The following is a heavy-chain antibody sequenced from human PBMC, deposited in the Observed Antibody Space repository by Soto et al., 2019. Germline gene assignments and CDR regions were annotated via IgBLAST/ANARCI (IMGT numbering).Heavy chain of an antibody. V-gene: IGHV1-18*04. CDR3: ARTSPDTAMVPLAY. D-gene: IGHD5-18*01. CDR1: GYTFPSYG. Sequence: GAAVKASCKASGYTFPSYGITWVRQAPGQGLECMGWISAYNGNTNSVQKLQGRVTMTTDTSTSTAYMELRSLRSDDTAVYYCARTSPDTAMVPLAYCGQGTLVTVSS. J-gene: IGHJ4*02. CDR2: ISAYNGNT.